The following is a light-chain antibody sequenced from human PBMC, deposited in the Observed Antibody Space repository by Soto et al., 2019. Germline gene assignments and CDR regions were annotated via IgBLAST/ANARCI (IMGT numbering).Light chain of an antibody. J-gene: IGKJ5*01. CDR1: QSVSSK. CDR2: DAS. Sequence: EIMLTQSPATVALSPGERATLSCRASQSVSSKLAWYQQKPGQAPRLLIYDASNRATGIPARFSGSGSGTDFTLTISSLEPEDFALYYCQQRSNWPRITFGHGTRLEI. CDR3: QQRSNWPRIT. V-gene: IGKV3-11*01.